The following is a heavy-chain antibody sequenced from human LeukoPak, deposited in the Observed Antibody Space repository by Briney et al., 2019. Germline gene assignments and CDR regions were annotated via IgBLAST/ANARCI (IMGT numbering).Heavy chain of an antibody. V-gene: IGHV5-51*01. D-gene: IGHD6-13*01. CDR1: GYSFTSYW. J-gene: IGHJ4*02. Sequence: GESLKISCKGSGYSFTSYWIGWVRQMPGKGLEWMGIIYPGDSDTRYSPSFQGQVTISADRSISTAYLQWSSLKASDTAMYYCARASSSWYSPSDYWGQGTLVTVSS. CDR3: ARASSSWYSPSDY. CDR2: IYPGDSDT.